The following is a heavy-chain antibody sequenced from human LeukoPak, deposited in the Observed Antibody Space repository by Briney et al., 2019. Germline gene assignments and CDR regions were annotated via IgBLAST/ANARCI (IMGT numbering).Heavy chain of an antibody. J-gene: IGHJ4*02. CDR3: AKKTPGTYPFDY. CDR1: GFTFSSSA. D-gene: IGHD6-13*01. CDR2: SGTAGDT. V-gene: IGHV3-23*01. Sequence: GGSLRLSCAASGFTFSSSAMNWVRQVPGKGLEWVSASGTAGDTYYADSVKGRFTISRDDSKNTLYLQMTSLRAEDTAVCYCAKKTPGTYPFDYWGQGTLVTVSP.